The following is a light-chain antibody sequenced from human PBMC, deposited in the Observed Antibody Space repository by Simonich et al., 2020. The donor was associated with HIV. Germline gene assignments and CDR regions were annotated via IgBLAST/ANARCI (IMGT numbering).Light chain of an antibody. Sequence: DIVMTQSPDSLAVSLGERATINCKSSQSVLYSSNNKNYLAWYQQKPGPPPKLLIYWASTRESGVPDRFSGSGSGTDFTLTISSLQAEDVAVYYCQQYYDTPQTFGQGTKLEIK. J-gene: IGKJ2*01. CDR1: QSVLYSSNNKNY. V-gene: IGKV4-1*01. CDR3: QQYYDTPQT. CDR2: WAS.